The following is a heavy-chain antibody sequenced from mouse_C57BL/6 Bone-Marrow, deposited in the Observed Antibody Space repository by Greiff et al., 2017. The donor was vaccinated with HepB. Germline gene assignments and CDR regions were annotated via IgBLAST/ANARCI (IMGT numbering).Heavy chain of an antibody. CDR2: ISSGGSYT. Sequence: EVKLVESGGDLVKPGGSLKLSCAASGFTFSSYGMSWVRQTPDKRLEWVATISSGGSYTYYPDSVKGRVPISRDNSKNTLYLQMSSLKSEDTAMYYCARRGWYFDVWGTGTTVTVSS. V-gene: IGHV5-6*02. CDR3: ARRGWYFDV. J-gene: IGHJ1*03. CDR1: GFTFSSYG.